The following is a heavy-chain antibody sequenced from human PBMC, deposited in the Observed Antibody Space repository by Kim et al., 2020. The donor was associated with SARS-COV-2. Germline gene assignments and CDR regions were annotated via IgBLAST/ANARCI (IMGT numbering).Heavy chain of an antibody. Sequence: GGSLRLSCVASGFTFSSYAMHWVRQAPGKGLEWVAVISYDGSNKYYADSVKGRFTISRDNSKNTLYLQMNSLRAEDTAVYYCARGGGGRFGELLKPFDY. D-gene: IGHD3-10*01. CDR1: GFTFSSYA. CDR3: ARGGGGRFGELLKPFDY. J-gene: IGHJ4*01. CDR2: ISYDGSNK. V-gene: IGHV3-30*04.